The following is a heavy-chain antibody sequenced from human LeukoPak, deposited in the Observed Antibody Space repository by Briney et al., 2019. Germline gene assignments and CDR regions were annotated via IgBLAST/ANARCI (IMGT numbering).Heavy chain of an antibody. CDR1: GGSVSSGSYY. D-gene: IGHD3-22*01. V-gene: IGHV4-61*01. CDR2: VYYSGST. Sequence: SETLSLTCTVSGGSVSSGSYYWSWIRQPPGRGLEWIGYVYYSGSTNYNPSLKSRVTISVDTSKNQFSLKLSSVTAADTAVYYCARGLHYYDSRTSYFDYWGQGTLVTVSS. J-gene: IGHJ4*02. CDR3: ARGLHYYDSRTSYFDY.